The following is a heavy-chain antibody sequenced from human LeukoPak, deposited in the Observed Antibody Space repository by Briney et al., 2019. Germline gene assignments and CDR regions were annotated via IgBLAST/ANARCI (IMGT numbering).Heavy chain of an antibody. V-gene: IGHV1-69*05. CDR2: IIPIFGTA. Sequence: GASVKVSCKASGGTFSSYAISWVRQAPGQGLEWMGGIIPIFGTANYAQKFQGRVTITTDESTSTAYMELSSLRSEVTAVYYCARDNYAGANWFDPWGQGTLVTVSS. CDR1: GGTFSSYA. J-gene: IGHJ5*02. CDR3: ARDNYAGANWFDP. D-gene: IGHD1-7*01.